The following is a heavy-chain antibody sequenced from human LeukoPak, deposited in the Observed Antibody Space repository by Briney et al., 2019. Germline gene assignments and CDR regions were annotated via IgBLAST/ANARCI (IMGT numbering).Heavy chain of an antibody. CDR2: IYHSGST. D-gene: IGHD1-26*01. Sequence: PSETLSLTCAVSGGSISSSNWWSWVRPPPGKGLEWIGEIYHSGSTNYNPSLKSRVTISVDKSKNQFSLKLSSVTAADTAVYYCARDKREPRYAFDIWGQGTMVTVSS. CDR3: ARDKREPRYAFDI. J-gene: IGHJ3*02. V-gene: IGHV4-4*02. CDR1: GGSISSSNW.